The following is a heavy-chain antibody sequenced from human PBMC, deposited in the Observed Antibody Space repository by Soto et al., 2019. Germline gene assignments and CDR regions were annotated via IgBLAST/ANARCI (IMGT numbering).Heavy chain of an antibody. V-gene: IGHV3-15*01. D-gene: IGHD3-9*01. CDR1: GFNLSHPW. J-gene: IGHJ4*02. Sequence: EVQLVQSGGGLVKPGGSLRLSCAASGFNLSHPWMTWVRQAAGKGLEWVGRIKSETDGGTADYAAPVKGRITISRDDSKNTVYLQMNSLKTEETAVYYCTTGIYYDLLTGYHDVAYWGQGTLVTVSS. CDR2: IKSETDGGTA. CDR3: TTGIYYDLLTGYHDVAY.